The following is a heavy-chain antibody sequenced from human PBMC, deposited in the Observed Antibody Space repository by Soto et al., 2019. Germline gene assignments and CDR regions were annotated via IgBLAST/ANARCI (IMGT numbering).Heavy chain of an antibody. CDR1: GGSISSTNW. V-gene: IGHV4-4*02. J-gene: IGHJ4*02. CDR2: IDHSGST. Sequence: QVQLQESGPGLVKPSGTLSLTCAVSGGSISSTNWWNWVRQPPGKGLEWIGEIDHSGSTNYNPSLKSRFTMSVDKPKNQFSLKLSSVTAADTAVYYCVRDSGNGWKDYWGQGTLVTVSS. CDR3: VRDSGNGWKDY. D-gene: IGHD6-19*01.